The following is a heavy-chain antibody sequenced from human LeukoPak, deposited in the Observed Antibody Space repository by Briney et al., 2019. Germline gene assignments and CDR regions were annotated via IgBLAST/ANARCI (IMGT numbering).Heavy chain of an antibody. J-gene: IGHJ4*02. D-gene: IGHD6-13*01. V-gene: IGHV1-8*01. Sequence: ASVKVSCKASGYTFTSYDINWLRQATGQGLEWMGWMNPNSGNTGYAQKFQGRVTMTRNTSISTAYMELSSLRSEDTAVYYCARAASQYSSSWDRYWGQGTLVTVSS. CDR3: ARAASQYSSSWDRY. CDR2: MNPNSGNT. CDR1: GYTFTSYD.